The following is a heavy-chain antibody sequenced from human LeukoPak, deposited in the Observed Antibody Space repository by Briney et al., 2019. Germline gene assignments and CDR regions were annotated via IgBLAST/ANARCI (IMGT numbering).Heavy chain of an antibody. CDR2: IRSKADGGTT. CDR1: GFTFSSYN. Sequence: PGGSLRLSCAASGFTFSSYNMNWVRQAPGKGLGWVGFIRSKADGGTTEYAASVKGIFTIARDESKIREYVQRDSLKTEETAVYYCTRDSQYYDILTGYYTGAFDIWGQGTMVTVSS. D-gene: IGHD3-9*01. J-gene: IGHJ3*02. V-gene: IGHV3-49*04. CDR3: TRDSQYYDILTGYYTGAFDI.